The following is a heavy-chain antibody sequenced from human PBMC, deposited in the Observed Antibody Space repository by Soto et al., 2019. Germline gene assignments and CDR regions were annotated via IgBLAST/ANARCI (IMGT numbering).Heavy chain of an antibody. CDR1: GGSISSGGYY. Sequence: QVQLQESGPGLVKPSQTLSLTCTVSGGSISSGGYYWSWIRQHPGKGLEWIGYIYYSGSTYYNPSHKSRVTISADTSKTRFSLKLSSVTAADTAVYYCAREIPPYCSGGSCYREGWFDPWGQGTLVTVSS. D-gene: IGHD2-15*01. CDR3: AREIPPYCSGGSCYREGWFDP. J-gene: IGHJ5*02. V-gene: IGHV4-31*03. CDR2: IYYSGST.